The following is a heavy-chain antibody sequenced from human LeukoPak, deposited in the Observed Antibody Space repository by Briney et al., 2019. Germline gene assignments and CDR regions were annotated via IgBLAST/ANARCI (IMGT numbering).Heavy chain of an antibody. CDR3: ARTSIYYDSSGYHS. J-gene: IGHJ4*02. D-gene: IGHD3-22*01. CDR1: GGSISNYH. V-gene: IGHV4-34*01. Sequence: SETLSLTCTVSGGSISNYHWSWIRQPPGKGLEWIGEINHSGSTNYNPSLKSRVTISVDTSKNQFSLKLSSVTAADTAVYYCARTSIYYDSSGYHSWGQGTLVTVSS. CDR2: INHSGST.